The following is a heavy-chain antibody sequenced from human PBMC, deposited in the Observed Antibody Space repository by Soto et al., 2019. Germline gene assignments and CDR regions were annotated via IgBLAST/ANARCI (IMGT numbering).Heavy chain of an antibody. D-gene: IGHD6-6*01. J-gene: IGHJ4*02. Sequence: ESGGGLEQPGRSLRLSCAASGFTFDDYAIHWVRQAPGKGLEWVSGISWSGNDVGYADSVKGRFTVSRDNAKNSVHLQMNSLRTEDTAFYYCAKDRQYGASSGDFDSWGQGTLVSVTS. CDR2: ISWSGNDV. CDR3: AKDRQYGASSGDFDS. CDR1: GFTFDDYA. V-gene: IGHV3-9*01.